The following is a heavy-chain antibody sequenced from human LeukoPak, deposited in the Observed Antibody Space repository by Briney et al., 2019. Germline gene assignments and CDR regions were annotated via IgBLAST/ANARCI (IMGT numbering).Heavy chain of an antibody. J-gene: IGHJ4*02. CDR1: GGSISSYH. CDR2: IYYSGST. D-gene: IGHD7-27*01. Sequence: SETLSLTCTVSGGSISSYHWSWLRQPPGKGLEWIGYIYYSGSTNYNPSLKSRVTISVDTSKNQFSLKLSSVTAADTAVYYCARDVNWGSNYLDYWGQGTLVTVSS. V-gene: IGHV4-59*01. CDR3: ARDVNWGSNYLDY.